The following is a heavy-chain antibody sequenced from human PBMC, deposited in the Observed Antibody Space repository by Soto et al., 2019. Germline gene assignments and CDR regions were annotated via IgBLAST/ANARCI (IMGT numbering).Heavy chain of an antibody. D-gene: IGHD3-10*01. V-gene: IGHV3-30-3*01. Sequence: QVQLVESGGGVVQPGRSLRLSCAASGFTFSSYGMHWVRQAPGKGLEWVAVISSDGSDKYYADSVKGRFTISRDNSKNTLYMQLNRMRAEDTALYYCARDRLYGSGLIDVGGQATTVPVSS. J-gene: IGHJ6*02. CDR1: GFTFSSYG. CDR3: ARDRLYGSGLIDV. CDR2: ISSDGSDK.